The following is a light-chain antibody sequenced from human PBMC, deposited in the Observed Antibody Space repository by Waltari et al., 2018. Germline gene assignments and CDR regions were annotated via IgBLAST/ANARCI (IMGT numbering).Light chain of an antibody. Sequence: EVVMTPSPAMASVSPGESAALFCRASQSVKSNVAWYQQKPGQAPRLLLYVASTRATGVPVRFSGSGSGTEFTLTISSLQSEDFAVYYCQQYDNWPPTFGGGAKVEIK. CDR1: QSVKSN. CDR3: QQYDNWPPT. J-gene: IGKJ4*01. CDR2: VAS. V-gene: IGKV3-15*01.